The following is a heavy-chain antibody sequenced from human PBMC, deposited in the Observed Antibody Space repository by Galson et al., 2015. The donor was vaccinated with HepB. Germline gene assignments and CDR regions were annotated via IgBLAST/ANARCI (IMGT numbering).Heavy chain of an antibody. D-gene: IGHD6-13*01. V-gene: IGHV3-7*03. CDR2: IEQDGSGK. Sequence: SLRLSCAASGFTFSSYWMSWVRQAPGKGLEWVANIEQDGSGKYYVDSVKGRFTISRDNAKNSLYLQINSLRAEDTAVYYCAVRSAGQYYFDYWGQGTLVTVSS. CDR1: GFTFSSYW. J-gene: IGHJ4*02. CDR3: AVRSAGQYYFDY.